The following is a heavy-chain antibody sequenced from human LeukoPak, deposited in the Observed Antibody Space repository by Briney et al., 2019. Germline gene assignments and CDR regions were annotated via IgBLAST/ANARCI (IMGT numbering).Heavy chain of an antibody. CDR1: GFTFSSYA. V-gene: IGHV3-30-3*01. Sequence: GRSLRLSCAASGFTFSSYAMHWVRQAPGKGLEWVAVISYDGSNEYYADSVKGRFTISRDNSKNTLYLQMNSLRAEDTAVYYCARGLHDFWSGYLDYWGQGTLVTVSS. J-gene: IGHJ4*02. D-gene: IGHD3-3*01. CDR3: ARGLHDFWSGYLDY. CDR2: ISYDGSNE.